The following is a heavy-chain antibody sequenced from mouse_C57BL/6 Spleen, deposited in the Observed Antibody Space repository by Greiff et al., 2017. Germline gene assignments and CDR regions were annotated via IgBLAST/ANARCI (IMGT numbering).Heavy chain of an antibody. D-gene: IGHD1-1*01. CDR2: ISDGGSYT. CDR1: GFTFSSYA. J-gene: IGHJ2*01. CDR3: ARAGVITTVVNFDY. V-gene: IGHV5-4*03. Sequence: EVKLMESGGGLVKPGGSLKLSCAASGFTFSSYAMSWVRQTPEKRLEWVAPISDGGSYTYYPDNVKGRFTISRDNAKNNLYLQMSHLKSEDTAMYYCARAGVITTVVNFDYWGQGTTLTVSS.